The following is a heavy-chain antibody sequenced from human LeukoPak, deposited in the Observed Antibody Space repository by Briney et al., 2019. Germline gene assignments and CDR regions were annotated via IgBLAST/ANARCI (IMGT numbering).Heavy chain of an antibody. J-gene: IGHJ4*02. Sequence: GGSLRLSCAASGFTVSSNYMSWVRQAPGKGLECVSVIYSGGSTYYADSVKGRLTISRDNSKNTLYLQMNSLRAEDTAVYYCARGDSSGYPVKDWGQGTLVTVSS. CDR2: IYSGGST. CDR1: GFTVSSNY. V-gene: IGHV3-53*01. D-gene: IGHD3-22*01. CDR3: ARGDSSGYPVKD.